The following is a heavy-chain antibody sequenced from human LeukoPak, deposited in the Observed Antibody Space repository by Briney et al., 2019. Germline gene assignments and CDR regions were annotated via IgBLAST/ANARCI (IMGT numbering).Heavy chain of an antibody. V-gene: IGHV3-15*01. D-gene: IGHD5-24*01. CDR3: TTHNLQYYYDY. CDR2: IKSKTYGGTE. CDR1: GFTFSVAW. Sequence: GGSLRLSCAASGFTFSVAWMSWVRHVPGKGLEWAGRIKSKTYGGTEDYPAPVKGRFTISRDDSKNILYLQMDSLKTEDTGVYYCTTHNLQYYYDYWGQGTLVTVSS. J-gene: IGHJ4*02.